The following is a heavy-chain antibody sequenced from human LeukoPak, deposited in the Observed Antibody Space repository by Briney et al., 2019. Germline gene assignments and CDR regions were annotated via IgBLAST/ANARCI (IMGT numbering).Heavy chain of an antibody. J-gene: IGHJ3*02. CDR1: GYTFTSYG. CDR2: ISAYNGNT. V-gene: IGHV1-18*01. Sequence: GASVKVSCKASGYTFTSYGISWVRQAPGQGLEWMGWISAYNGNTNYAQKLQGRVTMTTDTSTSTAYMELRSLRSDDTAVYYCARDHLGELHSINAFDIWGQGTMVTVSS. D-gene: IGHD3-16*01. CDR3: ARDHLGELHSINAFDI.